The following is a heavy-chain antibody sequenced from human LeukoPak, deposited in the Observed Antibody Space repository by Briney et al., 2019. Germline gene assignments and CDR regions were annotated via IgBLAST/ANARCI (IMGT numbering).Heavy chain of an antibody. CDR2: IYYSGST. V-gene: IGHV4-39*01. D-gene: IGHD3-22*01. J-gene: IGHJ4*02. Sequence: SETLSLTCTVSGGSNSSSSYYWGWIRQPPGKGLEWIGSIYYSGSTYYNPSLKSRVTISVDTSKNQFSLKLSSVTAADTAVYYCARFYYVSGGYYYFDYWGQGTLVTVSS. CDR1: GGSNSSSSYY. CDR3: ARFYYVSGGYYYFDY.